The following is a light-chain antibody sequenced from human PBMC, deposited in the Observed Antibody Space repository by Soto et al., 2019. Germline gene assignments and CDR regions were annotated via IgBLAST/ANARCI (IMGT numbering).Light chain of an antibody. CDR1: QSISSY. V-gene: IGKV1-39*01. CDR2: AAS. CDR3: QQSYSTPWT. J-gene: IGKJ1*01. Sequence: DIQMTQSPSSLSASVGDRVTITCRASQSISSYLNWYQQKPGKAPNPLIYAASSLESGVPSRFSGSGSGTDFTLTISSLQPEDFATYYCQQSYSTPWTFGQGTKVEIE.